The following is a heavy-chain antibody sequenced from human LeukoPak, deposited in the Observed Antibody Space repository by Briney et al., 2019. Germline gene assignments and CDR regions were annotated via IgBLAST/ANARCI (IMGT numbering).Heavy chain of an antibody. Sequence: GGSLRLSCAASGFTFSNAWMNWVRQAPGEGLDWVGRIASKTDGGATDYAAPVKGRFTISRDESKNTLNLQMNSLKTEDTAVYYCTTGIRGDWGQGTLVTVSS. J-gene: IGHJ4*02. D-gene: IGHD3-10*01. V-gene: IGHV3-15*07. CDR2: IASKTDGGAT. CDR3: TTGIRGD. CDR1: GFTFSNAW.